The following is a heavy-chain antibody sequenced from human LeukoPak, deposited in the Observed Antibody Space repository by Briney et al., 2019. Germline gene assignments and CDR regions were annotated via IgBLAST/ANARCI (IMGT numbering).Heavy chain of an antibody. Sequence: GGSLRLSCVASEFTFSSYWMHWVRQAPGKGLEWVAVIWYDGSNKYYADSVKGRFTISRDNSKNTLYLQMNSLRAEDTAVYYCAREPKVGAMDIDYWGQGTLVTVSS. J-gene: IGHJ4*02. CDR1: EFTFSSYW. CDR2: IWYDGSNK. D-gene: IGHD1-26*01. CDR3: AREPKVGAMDIDY. V-gene: IGHV3-33*08.